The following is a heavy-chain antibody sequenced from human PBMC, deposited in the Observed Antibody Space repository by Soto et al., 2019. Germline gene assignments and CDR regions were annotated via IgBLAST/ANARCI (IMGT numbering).Heavy chain of an antibody. D-gene: IGHD1-26*01. CDR3: ARNVTYSSSLSQYSGMGV. Sequence: QVQLVQSGAEVKEPGSSVRVSCKASGGTFDNFIMNWVRQTPGQGLEWMGGIVPMLGTPTYAEKFKGRVTISATGSTSTMDMEVTSLRADDTAIYYCARNVTYSSSLSQYSGMGVWGQGTAVTVFS. V-gene: IGHV1-69*01. CDR1: GGTFDNFI. CDR2: IVPMLGTP. J-gene: IGHJ6*02.